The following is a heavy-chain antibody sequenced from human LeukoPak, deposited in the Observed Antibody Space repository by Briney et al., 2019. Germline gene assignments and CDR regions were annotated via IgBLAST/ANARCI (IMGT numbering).Heavy chain of an antibody. J-gene: IGHJ3*02. V-gene: IGHV4-59*08. CDR3: ARFRESTGWFRGDAFDM. D-gene: IGHD6-19*01. CDR1: GGSISSYY. Sequence: SSETLSLTSTVSGGSISSYYWSWLRQPPGKGLEWIGYIYYSVSTNYNPSLKSRVTISVDTSKNQFSLKLTSVTAAYTAVYYCARFRESTGWFRGDAFDMWGQGTMVTVSS. CDR2: IYYSVST.